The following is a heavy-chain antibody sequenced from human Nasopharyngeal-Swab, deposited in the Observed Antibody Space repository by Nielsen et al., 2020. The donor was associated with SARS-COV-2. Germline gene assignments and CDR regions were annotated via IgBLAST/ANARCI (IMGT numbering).Heavy chain of an antibody. CDR2: IYDSGST. V-gene: IGHV4-59*01. J-gene: IGHJ4*02. CDR3: ARYQRGSGWYSWSQGLDY. Sequence: WIRQPPGKGLEWIGYIYDSGSTNYNPSLKSRVTISVDTSKNQFSLKLSSVTAADTAVYYCARYQRGSGWYSWSQGLDYWGQGTLVTVSS. D-gene: IGHD6-19*01.